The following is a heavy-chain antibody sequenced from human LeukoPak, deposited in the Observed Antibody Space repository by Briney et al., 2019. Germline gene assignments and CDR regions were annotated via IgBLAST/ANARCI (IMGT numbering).Heavy chain of an antibody. V-gene: IGHV1-69*01. J-gene: IGHJ4*02. CDR1: GGTFSSYA. D-gene: IGHD2-15*01. Sequence: SVKVSCKASGGTFSSYAISWVRQAPGQGLEWMGGIIPIFGTANYAQKFQGRVTITADESTSTAYMELSSLRSEDTAVYYYARCLGGSCYLFDYWGQGTLVTVSS. CDR3: ARCLGGSCYLFDY. CDR2: IIPIFGTA.